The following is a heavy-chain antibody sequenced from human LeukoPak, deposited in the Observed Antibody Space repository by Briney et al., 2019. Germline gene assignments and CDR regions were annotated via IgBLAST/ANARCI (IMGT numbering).Heavy chain of an antibody. CDR1: GGSISSYY. Sequence: PSETLSLTCTVSGGSISSYYWSWIRQPPGKGLEWIGRIYTSGSTNYNPSLRSRVTISVDTSKNQFSLKLSSVTAADTAVYYCARTVYGSGSYYFDYWGQGTLVTVSS. CDR2: IYTSGST. V-gene: IGHV4-4*07. J-gene: IGHJ4*02. CDR3: ARTVYGSGSYYFDY. D-gene: IGHD3-10*01.